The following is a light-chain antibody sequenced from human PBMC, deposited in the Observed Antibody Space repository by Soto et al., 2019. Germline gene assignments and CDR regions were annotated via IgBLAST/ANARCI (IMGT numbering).Light chain of an antibody. J-gene: IGKJ5*01. CDR1: QSFSGY. V-gene: IGKV3-11*01. CDR3: QQRSNWPPVIT. Sequence: DILLTQSPATLSLSPGERATLSCRASQSFSGYLAWYQQKPGKAPRLLIYDASKRATGIPARFSGRGSGTAFTLLISSLEPEDFAVYYCQQRSNWPPVITFGQGTRLEIK. CDR2: DAS.